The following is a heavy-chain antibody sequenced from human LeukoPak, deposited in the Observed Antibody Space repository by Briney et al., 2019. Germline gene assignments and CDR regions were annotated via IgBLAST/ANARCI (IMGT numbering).Heavy chain of an antibody. CDR1: GFTFSSYR. J-gene: IGHJ5*02. Sequence: GGSLRLSCAASGFTFSSYRMNWVRQAPGKGLEWVSSITSSGSYIYYADSLRGRFTISRDNAKNSLYLRMNSLRAEDTAVYYCARGGSYYSFDPWGQGTLVTVSS. CDR2: ITSSGSYI. CDR3: ARGGSYYSFDP. D-gene: IGHD1-26*01. V-gene: IGHV3-21*01.